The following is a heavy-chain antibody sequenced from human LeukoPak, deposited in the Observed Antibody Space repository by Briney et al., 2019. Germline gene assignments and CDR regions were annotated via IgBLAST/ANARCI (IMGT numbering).Heavy chain of an antibody. CDR2: MNPNSGNT. V-gene: IGHV1-8*01. CDR1: GYTFTSYD. Sequence: ASVKVSCKASGYTFTSYDINWVRQATGQGLEWMGWMNPNSGNTGYAQKFQGRVTITRDTSASTAYMELSSLRSEDMAVYYCAREQHAFSGSYYAFDIWGQGTMVTVSS. J-gene: IGHJ3*02. D-gene: IGHD1-26*01. CDR3: AREQHAFSGSYYAFDI.